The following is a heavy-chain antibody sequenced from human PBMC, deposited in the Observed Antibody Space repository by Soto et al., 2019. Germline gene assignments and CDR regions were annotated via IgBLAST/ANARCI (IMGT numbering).Heavy chain of an antibody. CDR3: ARNSGYDFYYYYYGMDV. D-gene: IGHD5-12*01. CDR1: GGTFSSYA. J-gene: IGHJ6*02. V-gene: IGHV1-69*12. Sequence: QVQLVQSGAEVKKPGSSVKVSCKASGGTFSSYAISWVRQAPGQGLEWMGGIIPIFGTANYAQKFQGRVTITADESTSTAYMELGSLRSEDTAVYYCARNSGYDFYYYYYGMDVWGQGTTVTVSS. CDR2: IIPIFGTA.